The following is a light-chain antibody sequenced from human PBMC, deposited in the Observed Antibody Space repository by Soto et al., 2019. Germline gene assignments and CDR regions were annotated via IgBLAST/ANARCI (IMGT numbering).Light chain of an antibody. CDR3: TSYTNSNTYV. CDR1: SSDVGGYNS. CDR2: EVN. J-gene: IGLJ1*01. Sequence: QSVLTQPASVSGSPGQSITVSCTGTSSDVGGYNSVSWYQQHLGKTPKLMIFEVNNRPSGVSNRFSGSKSGNTASLTISGLQAEDEADYYCTSYTNSNTYVFGTGTKLTVL. V-gene: IGLV2-14*01.